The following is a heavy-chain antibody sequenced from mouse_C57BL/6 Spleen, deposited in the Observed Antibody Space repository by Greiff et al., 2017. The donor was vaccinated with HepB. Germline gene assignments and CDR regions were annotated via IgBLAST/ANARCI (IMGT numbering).Heavy chain of an antibody. V-gene: IGHV5-16*01. CDR3: ARALYYGEAMDY. Sequence: EVQVVESEGGLVQPGSSMKLSCTASGFTFSDYYMAWVRQVPEKGLEWVANINYDGSSTYYLDSLKSRFIISRDNAKNILYLQMSSLKSEDTATYYCARALYYGEAMDYWGQGTSVTVSS. D-gene: IGHD2-13*01. J-gene: IGHJ4*01. CDR2: INYDGSST. CDR1: GFTFSDYY.